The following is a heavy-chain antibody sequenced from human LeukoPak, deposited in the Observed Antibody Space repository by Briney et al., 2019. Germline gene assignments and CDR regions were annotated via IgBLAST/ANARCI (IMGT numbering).Heavy chain of an antibody. CDR2: IYHSGST. D-gene: IGHD4-17*01. CDR1: GGSFSAYY. Sequence: SETLSLTCAVYGGSFSAYYWSWIRQPPGRGLEWIGEIYHSGSTNYNPSLKSRVTISLDTSKNQFSLKLSSVTAADTAVYYCARAPQSDYGTHWYFDLWGRGTLVTVSS. J-gene: IGHJ2*01. CDR3: ARAPQSDYGTHWYFDL. V-gene: IGHV4-34*01.